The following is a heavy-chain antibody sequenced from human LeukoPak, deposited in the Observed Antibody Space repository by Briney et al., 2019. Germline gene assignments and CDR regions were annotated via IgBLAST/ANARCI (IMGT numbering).Heavy chain of an antibody. J-gene: IGHJ3*02. Sequence: GILRLSCAASGFTFSSYSMNWVRQAPGKGLEWVSSISSSSSYIYYADSVKGRFTISTDSAKNSLYLQMNSLRDDDTAVYYCVRDQFYAFDIWGQGTMVTVSS. CDR1: GFTFSSYS. CDR3: VRDQFYAFDI. V-gene: IGHV3-21*01. CDR2: ISSSSSYI.